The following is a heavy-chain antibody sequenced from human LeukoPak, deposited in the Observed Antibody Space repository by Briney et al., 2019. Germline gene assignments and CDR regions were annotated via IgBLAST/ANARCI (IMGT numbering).Heavy chain of an antibody. D-gene: IGHD2-21*01. J-gene: IGHJ3*02. Sequence: SETLSLTCTVSGDSMISYYWSWIRQPPGKGLEWIGYIHYSGSTNYNPSLKSRVTISVDTSKNQFSLKLSSVTAADTAMYYCVRAPLALIVFDIWGQGTMVTVSS. CDR3: VRAPLALIVFDI. CDR1: GDSMISYY. V-gene: IGHV4-59*01. CDR2: IHYSGST.